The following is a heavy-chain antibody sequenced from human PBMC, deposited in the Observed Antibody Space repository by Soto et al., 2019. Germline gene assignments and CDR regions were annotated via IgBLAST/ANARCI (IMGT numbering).Heavy chain of an antibody. J-gene: IGHJ4*02. V-gene: IGHV6-1*01. CDR3: ARDRYANTYFDY. Sequence: PSQTLSLTCAISGDSVSSSSAAWNWIRQSPSRGLEWLGRTYYRSKWYNDYAVSVKSRITINPDTSRNQFSLQLNSVPPEDTAVYFCARDRYANTYFDYWGQGTLVTVSS. CDR1: GDSVSSSSAA. CDR2: TYYRSKWYN. D-gene: IGHD1-1*01.